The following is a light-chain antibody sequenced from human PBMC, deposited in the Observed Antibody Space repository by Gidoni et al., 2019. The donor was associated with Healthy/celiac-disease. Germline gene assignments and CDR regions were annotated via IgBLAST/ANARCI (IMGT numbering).Light chain of an antibody. J-gene: IGKJ1*01. Sequence: EIQMTQSPSSLSASVGDRVTITCRASQSISSYLNWYQQKPGKAPKLLIYAASSLQSGVPSRFSGSGSGTDFTLTISSLQPEDFATYYCQQSYRFGQGTKVEIK. CDR3: QQSYR. CDR2: AAS. V-gene: IGKV1-39*01. CDR1: QSISSY.